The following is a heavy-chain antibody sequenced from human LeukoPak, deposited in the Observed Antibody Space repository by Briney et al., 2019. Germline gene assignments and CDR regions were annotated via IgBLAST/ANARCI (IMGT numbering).Heavy chain of an antibody. CDR2: VNPNDGST. CDR3: ARDKVGCTGGHCALEY. Sequence: ASVKVSCKASGYTFTSYLIHWVRQAPGQGLEWVGRVNPNDGSTIYAQRFQGRVTMTRDTSTNTVYLELTSLRSEDTAVYYCARDKVGCTGGHCALEYWGHGDLVTVSS. D-gene: IGHD2-8*02. V-gene: IGHV1-46*01. CDR1: GYTFTSYL. J-gene: IGHJ4*01.